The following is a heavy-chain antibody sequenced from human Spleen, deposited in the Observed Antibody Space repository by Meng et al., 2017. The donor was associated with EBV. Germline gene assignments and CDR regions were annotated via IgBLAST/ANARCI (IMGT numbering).Heavy chain of an antibody. J-gene: IGHJ4*02. CDR2: VFRTGDT. CDR3: ASDGISRYFDN. Sequence: LGESGQGQGKPSGTLSLRGTCSGGSISTSNWWSWVRQSHEKGLEWIGEVFRTGDTNYNPSLKSRVTILIDKSKNQFSLKLNSVTAADTAIYFCASDGISRYFDNWGPGTLVTVSS. V-gene: IGHV4-4*02. CDR1: GGSISTSNW. D-gene: IGHD1-1*01.